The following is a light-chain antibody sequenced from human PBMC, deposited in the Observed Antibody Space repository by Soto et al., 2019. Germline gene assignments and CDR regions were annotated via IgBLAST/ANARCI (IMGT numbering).Light chain of an antibody. CDR3: QQSHSIPWT. CDR2: AAS. Sequence: DIQMTQSPSSLSASVGDRVTITCRASQSISSNLNWYQQKPGKAPKLLIYAASNLQSEVPSTFSGSGSGTDFTLTISSLQPEDFATYYCQQSHSIPWTFGQGTKVDIK. V-gene: IGKV1-39*01. J-gene: IGKJ1*01. CDR1: QSISSN.